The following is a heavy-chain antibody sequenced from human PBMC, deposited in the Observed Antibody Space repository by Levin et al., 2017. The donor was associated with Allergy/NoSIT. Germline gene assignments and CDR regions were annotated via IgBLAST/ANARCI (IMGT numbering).Heavy chain of an antibody. CDR3: AKDRGYCSGGSGYGVDY. Sequence: GGSLRLSCAASGFTFSSYGMHWVRQAPGKGLEWVAVISYDGSNKYYADSVKGRFTISRDNSKNTLYLQMNSLRAEDTAVYYCAKDRGYCSGGSGYGVDYWGQGTLVTVSS. J-gene: IGHJ4*02. D-gene: IGHD2-15*01. CDR1: GFTFSSYG. CDR2: ISYDGSNK. V-gene: IGHV3-30*18.